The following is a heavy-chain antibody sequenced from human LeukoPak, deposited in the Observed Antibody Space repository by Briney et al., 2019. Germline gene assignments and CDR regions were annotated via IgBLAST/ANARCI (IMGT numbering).Heavy chain of an antibody. Sequence: SETLSLTCTVSGGSISSSSYYWGWIRQPPGKGLEWIGSIYYSGSTYYNPSLKSRVTISVDTSKNQFSLKLSSVTAADTAVYYCARRGKTTIFGVVTPFDYWGQGTLVTVSS. J-gene: IGHJ4*02. V-gene: IGHV4-39*01. CDR2: IYYSGST. CDR3: ARRGKTTIFGVVTPFDY. D-gene: IGHD3-3*01. CDR1: GGSISSSSYY.